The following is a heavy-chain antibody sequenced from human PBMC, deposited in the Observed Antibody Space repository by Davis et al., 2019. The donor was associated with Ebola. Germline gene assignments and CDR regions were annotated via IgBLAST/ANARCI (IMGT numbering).Heavy chain of an antibody. V-gene: IGHV3-23*01. J-gene: IGHJ6*04. CDR3: AKDLGHNYGYHFYYGMDV. CDR1: GFTFSSYA. Sequence: GGSLRLSCAASGFTFSSYAMSWVRQAPGKGLEWVSVISGSGGSTYYADSVKGRFTLSRDNSKNTLYLQMNSLRAEDTAVYYCAKDLGHNYGYHFYYGMDVWGKGTTVTVSP. D-gene: IGHD5-18*01. CDR2: ISGSGGST.